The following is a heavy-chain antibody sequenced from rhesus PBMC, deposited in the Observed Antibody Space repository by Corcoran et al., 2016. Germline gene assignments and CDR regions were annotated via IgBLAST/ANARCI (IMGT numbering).Heavy chain of an antibody. CDR3: ARHGGGLLGLDY. J-gene: IGHJ4*01. D-gene: IGHD3-34*01. Sequence: QVQLQESGPGLVKPSETLSLTCVVSGGSISSNYFYWNWILQAPEKGLEWIGYSSYKGKHNNNPPLKSRVTISSDKSKNQCSRKLNAGTAADTAVYYCARHGGGLLGLDYWGQGVLVTVSS. V-gene: IGHV4-122*02. CDR1: GGSISSNYFY. CDR2: SSYKGKH.